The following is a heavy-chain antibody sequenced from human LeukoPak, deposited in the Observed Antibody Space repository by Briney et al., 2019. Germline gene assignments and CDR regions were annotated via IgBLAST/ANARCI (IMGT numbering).Heavy chain of an antibody. V-gene: IGHV3-33*01. CDR3: AGNTGTRGGCFDY. CDR2: IWYDGSNK. Sequence: PGGSLRLSCAASGFTFSSYGMHWVRQAPGKGLEWVAVIWYDGSNKYYADSVKGRFTISRDNSKNTLYLQMNSLRAEDTAVYYCAGNTGTRGGCFDYWGQGTLVTVSS. CDR1: GFTFSSYG. J-gene: IGHJ4*02. D-gene: IGHD1-1*01.